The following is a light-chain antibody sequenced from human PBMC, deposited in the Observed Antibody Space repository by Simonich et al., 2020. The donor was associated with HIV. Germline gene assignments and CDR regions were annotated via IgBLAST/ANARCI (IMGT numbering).Light chain of an antibody. CDR2: GAS. J-gene: IGKJ3*01. Sequence: EIVMTQSPATLSVSPGERATLFCRTSQSVASNLAWYQQKYGQAPRLLIYGASTRATGIPARFSGSGFGTEFTLTINSMQSEDFAVYYCQQYNNWPSPFTFGPGTKVDIK. CDR1: QSVASN. CDR3: QQYNNWPSPFT. V-gene: IGKV3-15*01.